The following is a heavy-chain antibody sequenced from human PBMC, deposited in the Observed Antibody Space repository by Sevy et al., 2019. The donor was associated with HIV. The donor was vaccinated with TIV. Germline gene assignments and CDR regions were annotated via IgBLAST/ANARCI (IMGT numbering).Heavy chain of an antibody. D-gene: IGHD2-21*02. Sequence: GGSLRLSCAASGFTFSHAWMSWVRQAPGKGLEWVGRIKSKPDGGTTDYAAPVKGRFTISRDDSKNTLFLQMNSLKTEDTAVYYCSTDPIRALLVTDGMDVWGQGTTVTVSS. J-gene: IGHJ6*02. CDR2: IKSKPDGGTT. V-gene: IGHV3-15*01. CDR1: GFTFSHAW. CDR3: STDPIRALLVTDGMDV.